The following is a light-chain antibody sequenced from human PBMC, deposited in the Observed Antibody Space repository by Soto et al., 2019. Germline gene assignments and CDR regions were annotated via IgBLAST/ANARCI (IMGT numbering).Light chain of an antibody. J-gene: IGLJ2*01. CDR1: SSDVGAYNY. CDR3: FSYAGRNNFV. V-gene: IGLV2-8*01. Sequence: QSVLTQPPSASGSPGQSVTISCTGTSSDVGAYNYLSWYQQHPGKAPKLMIYEVSKRPSGVPDRFSGSKSGNTASLTVSGLQADDEADYYCFSYAGRNNFVFGGGTKLTVL. CDR2: EVS.